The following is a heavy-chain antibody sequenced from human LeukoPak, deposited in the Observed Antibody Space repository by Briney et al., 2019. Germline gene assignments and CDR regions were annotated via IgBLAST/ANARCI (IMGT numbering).Heavy chain of an antibody. J-gene: IGHJ4*02. D-gene: IGHD3-10*01. CDR1: GGSISSYY. CDR2: IYYTGST. CDR3: ARARDSGSTYFDY. V-gene: IGHV4-59*01. Sequence: SETLSLTCTVSGGSISSYYWSWIRQPPGKGLEWIGYIYYTGSTNYDPSLKSRVTISLDKSNNQFSLRLNSVTAADTAMYYCARARDSGSTYFDYWGRGTLVTVSS.